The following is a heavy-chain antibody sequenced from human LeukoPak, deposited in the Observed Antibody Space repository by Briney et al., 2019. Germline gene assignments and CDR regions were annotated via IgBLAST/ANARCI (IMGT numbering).Heavy chain of an antibody. CDR2: INWYGGCT. J-gene: IGHJ4*02. D-gene: IGHD6-13*01. CDR1: GFTFDDYG. CDR3: ARGIGSSYRGYFDY. Sequence: SGGSLRLSCAASGFTFDDYGMSWVRQAPGKGLEWVSGINWYGGCTGYADSVKGRFTLSRDNAKNSLYLQMNSLRAEDTALYYCARGIGSSYRGYFDYWGQGTLVTVSS. V-gene: IGHV3-20*04.